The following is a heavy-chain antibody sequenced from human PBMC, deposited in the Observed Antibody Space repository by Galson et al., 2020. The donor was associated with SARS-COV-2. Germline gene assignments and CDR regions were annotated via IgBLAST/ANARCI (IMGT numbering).Heavy chain of an antibody. V-gene: IGHV4-61*02. CDR1: GGSISSGSYY. CDR2: NYISTST. Sequence: SETLSLTCTVSGGSISSGSYYWSWIRQPAGKGLEWIGRNYISTSTNYNPSLQSRVTISLDTSKNQFSLKVSSVTAADTAVYYCAQGAGLIVNWGQGTLVTVSS. D-gene: IGHD3-22*01. J-gene: IGHJ4*02. CDR3: AQGAGLIVN.